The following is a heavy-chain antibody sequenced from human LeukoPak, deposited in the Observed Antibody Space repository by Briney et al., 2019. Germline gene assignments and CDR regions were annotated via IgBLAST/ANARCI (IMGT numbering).Heavy chain of an antibody. V-gene: IGHV3-20*04. CDR3: ARDGVLRYFDYYYYYMDV. Sequence: GGSLRLSCAASGFNFDDYGMSWVRQAPGKGLEWVSGINWNGRAIGYADSVKGRFTISRDNAKNSLFLQMNSLRAEDTAVYYCARDGVLRYFDYYYYYMDVWGKGTTVTISS. D-gene: IGHD3-9*01. CDR2: INWNGRAI. CDR1: GFNFDDYG. J-gene: IGHJ6*03.